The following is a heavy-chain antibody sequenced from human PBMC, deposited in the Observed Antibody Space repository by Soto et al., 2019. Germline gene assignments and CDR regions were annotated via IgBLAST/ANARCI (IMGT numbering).Heavy chain of an antibody. CDR1: GFTFSNAW. CDR3: TTDPLYYYDSSGYYLLYYYYGMDV. J-gene: IGHJ6*02. Sequence: PGGSLRLSCAASGFTFSNAWMNWVRQAPGKGLEWVGRIKSKTDGGTTDYAAPVKGRFTISRDDSKNTLYLQMNSLKTEDTAVYYCTTDPLYYYDSSGYYLLYYYYGMDVWGQGTTVTVSS. CDR2: IKSKTDGGTT. V-gene: IGHV3-15*07. D-gene: IGHD3-22*01.